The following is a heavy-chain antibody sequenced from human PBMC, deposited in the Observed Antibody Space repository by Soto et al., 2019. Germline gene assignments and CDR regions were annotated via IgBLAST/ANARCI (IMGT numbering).Heavy chain of an antibody. V-gene: IGHV1-2*02. D-gene: IGHD2-8*01. Sequence: VKVSCKASGYTFTGYHMHWVRQAPGQGLEWMGWINPNSGGTNYAQKFQGRVTMTRDTSISTAYMELSRLRSDDTAVYYCAREGLNGGGGAFDIWGQGTMVTVSS. CDR1: GYTFTGYH. CDR2: INPNSGGT. J-gene: IGHJ3*02. CDR3: AREGLNGGGGAFDI.